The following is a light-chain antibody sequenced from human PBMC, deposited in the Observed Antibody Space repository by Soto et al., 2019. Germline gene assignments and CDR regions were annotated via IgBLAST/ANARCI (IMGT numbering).Light chain of an antibody. CDR2: AAS. Sequence: AIRMTQSPSSLSASTGDRVTITCRASQGISSYLAWYQQKPGKAPKLLIYAASTLQSGVPSRFSGSGSGTDFTLTISCLQSEDFATYYCHQYYSYLRFGGGTKVEIK. J-gene: IGKJ4*01. V-gene: IGKV1-8*01. CDR1: QGISSY. CDR3: HQYYSYLR.